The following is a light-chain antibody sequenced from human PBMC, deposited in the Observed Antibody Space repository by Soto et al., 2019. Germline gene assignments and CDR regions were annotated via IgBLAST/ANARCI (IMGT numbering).Light chain of an antibody. V-gene: IGKV3-20*01. CDR3: QQYGSSPPYT. CDR1: QSVSNNY. Sequence: EVVLTQSPGTLSLSPGERATLSCRASQSVSNNYFAWYQQKPGQAPRLLIFGSSDRATGIPDRFSGSGSGTDFTLTISRLEPEDFAVYLCQQYGSSPPYTFGQGTKMEIK. J-gene: IGKJ2*01. CDR2: GSS.